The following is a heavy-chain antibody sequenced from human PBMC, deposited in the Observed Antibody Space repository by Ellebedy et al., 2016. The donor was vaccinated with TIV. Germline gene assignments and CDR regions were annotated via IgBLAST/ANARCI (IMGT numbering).Heavy chain of an antibody. D-gene: IGHD6-19*01. Sequence: AASVKVSCKASGYTFTSYGINWVRQASGQGLEWMGWINPYNGNANYAQRFQGRVTMTTDTSTSTAFLDLRSLRSDDTSVSYCARGLEAGTIDYWGQGTRVTVS. CDR1: GYTFTSYG. J-gene: IGHJ4*02. CDR3: ARGLEAGTIDY. V-gene: IGHV1-18*04. CDR2: INPYNGNA.